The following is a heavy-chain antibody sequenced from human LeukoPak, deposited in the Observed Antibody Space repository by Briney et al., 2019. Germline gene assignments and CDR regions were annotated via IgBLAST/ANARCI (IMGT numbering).Heavy chain of an antibody. V-gene: IGHV3-23*01. J-gene: IGHJ5*02. CDR2: ISGSGGST. CDR1: GFTFSSYA. CDR3: AKDLHYGSGSP. D-gene: IGHD3-10*01. Sequence: GGSLRLSCAASGFTFSSYAMSRVRQAPGKGLEWVSAISGSGGSTYYADSVKGRFTISRDNSKNTLYLQMNSLRAEDTAVYYCAKDLHYGSGSPWGQGTLVTVSS.